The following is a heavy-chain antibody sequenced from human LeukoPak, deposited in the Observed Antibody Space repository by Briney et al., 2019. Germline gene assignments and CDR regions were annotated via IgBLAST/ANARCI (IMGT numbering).Heavy chain of an antibody. D-gene: IGHD3-3*01. CDR1: GGSISSYY. J-gene: IGHJ4*02. CDR3: ARDSISTIFGVVTPFDY. CDR2: IYYSGST. Sequence: SETLSLTCTVSGGSISSYYWGWIRQPPGKGLEWIGSIYYSGSTYYNPSLKSRVTISVDTSKNQFSLKLSSVTAADTAVYYCARDSISTIFGVVTPFDYWGQGTLVTVSS. V-gene: IGHV4-39*07.